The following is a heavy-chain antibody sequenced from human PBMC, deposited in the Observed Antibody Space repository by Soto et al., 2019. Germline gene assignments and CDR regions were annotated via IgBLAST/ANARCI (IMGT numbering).Heavy chain of an antibody. CDR2: INHSGST. Sequence: PSETLSLTCAVYGGCFSGYYWSWIRQPPGKGLEWIGEINHSGSTNYNPSLKSRVTISVDTSKNQFSLKLSSVTAADTAVYYCARVSVLRYFDWLQNYYYYYGMGVWGQGTTVTVSS. J-gene: IGHJ6*02. D-gene: IGHD3-9*01. CDR1: GGCFSGYY. CDR3: ARVSVLRYFDWLQNYYYYYGMGV. V-gene: IGHV4-34*01.